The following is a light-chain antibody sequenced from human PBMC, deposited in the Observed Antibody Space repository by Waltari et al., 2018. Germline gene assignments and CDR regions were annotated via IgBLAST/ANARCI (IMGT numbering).Light chain of an antibody. Sequence: DIVMTQSPGSLPVSLGERATINCRSSQSILDTSKNKKHLAWYQQKPGQPLKLLIYWASTRESGVPDRFSGGGSGTEFTLTISSVQAEDAAVYYCQQYYESPLTFGQGTKVEIE. CDR2: WAS. CDR1: QSILDTSKNKKH. J-gene: IGKJ1*01. CDR3: QQYYESPLT. V-gene: IGKV4-1*01.